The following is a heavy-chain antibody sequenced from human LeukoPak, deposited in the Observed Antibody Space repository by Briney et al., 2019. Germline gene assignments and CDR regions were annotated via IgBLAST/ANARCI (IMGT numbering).Heavy chain of an antibody. V-gene: IGHV1-18*04. CDR2: ISAYNGNT. CDR3: ARDLYCSSTSCYAGFFDY. J-gene: IGHJ4*02. CDR1: GYTFTSYY. Sequence: VKVSCKASGYTFTSYYMHWVRQAPGQGLEWMGWISAYNGNTNYAQKLQGRVTMTTDTSTSTAYMELRSLRSDDTAVYYCARDLYCSSTSCYAGFFDYWGQGTLVTVSS. D-gene: IGHD2-2*01.